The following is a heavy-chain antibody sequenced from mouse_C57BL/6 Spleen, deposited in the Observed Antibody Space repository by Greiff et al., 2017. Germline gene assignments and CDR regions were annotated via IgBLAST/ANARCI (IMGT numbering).Heavy chain of an antibody. J-gene: IGHJ2*01. CDR2: IDPSDSYT. D-gene: IGHD1-1*01. CDR3: ARGITTVVPNYFDY. CDR1: GYTFTSYW. Sequence: VQLQQPGAELVMPGASVKLSCKASGYTFTSYWMHWVKQRPGQGLEWIGEIDPSDSYTNYNQKFKGKSTLTVDKSSSTAYMQLSSLTSEDSAVYYCARGITTVVPNYFDYWGQGTTLTVSS. V-gene: IGHV1-69*01.